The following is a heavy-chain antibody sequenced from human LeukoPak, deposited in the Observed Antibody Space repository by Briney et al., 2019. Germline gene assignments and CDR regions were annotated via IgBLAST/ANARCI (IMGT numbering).Heavy chain of an antibody. CDR3: AKAFRGSGYFHYYYYYGMDV. CDR2: ISYDGSNK. V-gene: IGHV3-30*18. D-gene: IGHD3-22*01. Sequence: PERSLRLSCAASGFTFSSYGMHWVRQAPGKGLEWVATISYDGSNKYYADSVKGRFTISRDNSKNTLYLQMNSLRAEDTAVYYCAKAFRGSGYFHYYYYYGMDVWGQGTTVTVSS. J-gene: IGHJ6*02. CDR1: GFTFSSYG.